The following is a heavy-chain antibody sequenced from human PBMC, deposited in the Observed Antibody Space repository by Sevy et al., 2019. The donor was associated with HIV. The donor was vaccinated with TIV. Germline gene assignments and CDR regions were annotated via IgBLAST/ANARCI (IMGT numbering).Heavy chain of an antibody. CDR1: GFTFSSYE. D-gene: IGHD4-17*01. Sequence: GGSLRLSCAASGFTFSSYEMNWVRQAPWKGLEWVSYISNSSTTISYSDSVRGRFTISRDNARNSLYLQMNSLRGEDTAVYYCARDLPPSATTVAHFDHWGQGTLVTVSS. V-gene: IGHV3-48*03. CDR3: ARDLPPSATTVAHFDH. J-gene: IGHJ4*02. CDR2: ISNSSTTI.